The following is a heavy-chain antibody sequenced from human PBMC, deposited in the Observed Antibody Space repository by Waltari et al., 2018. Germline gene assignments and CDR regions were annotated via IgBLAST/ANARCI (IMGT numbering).Heavy chain of an antibody. Sequence: EVQLVESGGGLIQPGGSLRLSCAASGFTVSSNYMSWVRQAPGKGLELVSVIYSGGSTYYADSVKGRFTISRDNSKNTLYLQMNSLRAEDTAVYYCARTDYGDFVDYWGQGTLVTVSS. V-gene: IGHV3-53*01. J-gene: IGHJ4*02. CDR1: GFTVSSNY. CDR2: IYSGGST. CDR3: ARTDYGDFVDY. D-gene: IGHD4-17*01.